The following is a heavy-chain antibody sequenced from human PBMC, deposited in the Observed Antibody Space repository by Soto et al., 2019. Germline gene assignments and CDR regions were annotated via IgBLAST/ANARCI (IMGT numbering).Heavy chain of an antibody. V-gene: IGHV5-51*01. CDR1: GYSFTSYW. D-gene: IGHD3-22*01. CDR3: ARLGGYDSSGYEYYYYYGMDV. Sequence: PGESLKISCNGSGYSFTSYWIGWVRQMPGKGLEWMGIIYPGDSDTRYSPSFQGQVTISADKSISTAYLQWSSLKASDTAMYYCARLGGYDSSGYEYYYYYGMDVWGQGTTVTVSS. J-gene: IGHJ6*02. CDR2: IYPGDSDT.